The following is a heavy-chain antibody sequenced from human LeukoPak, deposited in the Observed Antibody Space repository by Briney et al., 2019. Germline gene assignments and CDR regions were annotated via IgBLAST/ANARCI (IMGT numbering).Heavy chain of an antibody. CDR2: IYYSGST. D-gene: IGHD6-13*01. V-gene: IGHV4-39*01. CDR3: ARQTAAFDH. J-gene: IGHJ4*02. CDR1: GGSISSSSYY. Sequence: SETLSLTCTVSGGSISSSSYYWGWIRQPPGKGLEWIGSIYYSGSTYYNPSLKSRVTISVDTSKNQFSLKLSSVTAADTAVYYCARQTAAFDHWGQGTLVTVSS.